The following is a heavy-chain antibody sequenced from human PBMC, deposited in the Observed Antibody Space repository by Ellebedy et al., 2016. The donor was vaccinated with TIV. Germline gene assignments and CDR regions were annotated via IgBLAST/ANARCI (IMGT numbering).Heavy chain of an antibody. CDR3: TTVYRYNYDSA. V-gene: IGHV3-15*01. CDR2: IKSKTDGGAA. J-gene: IGHJ5*02. Sequence: GGSLRLSCAASGFTFSNAWMNWVRQAPGKGLEWVGRIKSKTDGGAADYAAPVKGRFTISRDDSKNTLYLQMNSLKTEYTAVYFCTTVYRYNYDSAWGQGTLVTVSS. CDR1: GFTFSNAW. D-gene: IGHD5-18*01.